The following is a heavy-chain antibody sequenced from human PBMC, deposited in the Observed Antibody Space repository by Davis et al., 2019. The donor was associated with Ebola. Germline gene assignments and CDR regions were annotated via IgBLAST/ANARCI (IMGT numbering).Heavy chain of an antibody. CDR1: GGSISSGSYY. Sequence: MPSETLSLTCSVSGGSISSGSYYWGWIRQPPGKGLEWIGSINYSGNTFYNPSLKSRVTISVDTSKNQFSLRLSTVTAADTAVYYCARHPCMDVWGKGTTVTVSS. V-gene: IGHV4-39*01. CDR3: ARHPCMDV. J-gene: IGHJ6*04. CDR2: INYSGNT.